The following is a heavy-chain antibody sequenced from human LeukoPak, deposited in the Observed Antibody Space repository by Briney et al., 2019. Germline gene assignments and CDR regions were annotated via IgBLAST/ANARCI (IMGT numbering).Heavy chain of an antibody. J-gene: IGHJ4*02. D-gene: IGHD5-24*01. CDR1: GFTFNTYW. CDR2: INNDGSDV. CDR3: AKSGYNRFDY. V-gene: IGHV3-74*01. Sequence: PGGSLRLSCAASGFTFNTYWMHWVRQAPGKGLVWVSRINNDGSDVSYADSVKGRFTISKDNSKNTLYLQMNSLRAEDTAVYYCAKSGYNRFDYWGQGTLLTVSS.